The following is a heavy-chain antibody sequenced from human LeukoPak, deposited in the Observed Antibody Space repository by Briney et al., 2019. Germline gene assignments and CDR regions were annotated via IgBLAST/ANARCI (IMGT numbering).Heavy chain of an antibody. D-gene: IGHD6-6*01. V-gene: IGHV3-9*01. CDR2: ISWNSGSI. CDR1: GFTFSSYA. J-gene: IGHJ6*02. Sequence: GGSLRLSCAASGFTFSSYAMHWVRQAPGKGLEWVSGISWNSGSIGYADSVKGRFTISRDNAKNSLYLQMNSLRAEDTALYYCAKDLEYSSSSDGMDVWGQGTTVTVSS. CDR3: AKDLEYSSSSDGMDV.